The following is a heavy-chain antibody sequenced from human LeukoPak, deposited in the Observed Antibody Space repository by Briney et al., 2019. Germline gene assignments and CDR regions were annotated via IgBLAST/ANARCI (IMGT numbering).Heavy chain of an antibody. D-gene: IGHD2-15*01. CDR3: AGLGRYCSGGSCNY. CDR1: GGSFSGYY. V-gene: IGHV4-34*01. J-gene: IGHJ4*02. CDR2: INHSGST. Sequence: SETLSITCAVYGGSFSGYYWSWIRQPPGKGLEWIGEINHSGSTNYNPSLKSRVTISVDTSKNQFSLKLSSVTAADTAVYYCAGLGRYCSGGSCNYWGQGTLVAVSS.